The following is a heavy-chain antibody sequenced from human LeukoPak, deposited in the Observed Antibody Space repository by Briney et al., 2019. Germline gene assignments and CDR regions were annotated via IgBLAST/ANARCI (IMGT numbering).Heavy chain of an antibody. CDR2: IYTSGST. D-gene: IGHD3-22*01. CDR3: ARDRYYYDSSGSQFDY. CDR1: GGSISSYY. J-gene: IGHJ4*02. Sequence: SETLSLTCTVSGGSISSYYWSWIRQPAGKGLEWIGRIYTSGSTNYNPSLKSRVTISVDTSKNQFSLKLSSVTAADTAVYYCARDRYYYDSSGSQFDYWGQGTLVTVSS. V-gene: IGHV4-4*07.